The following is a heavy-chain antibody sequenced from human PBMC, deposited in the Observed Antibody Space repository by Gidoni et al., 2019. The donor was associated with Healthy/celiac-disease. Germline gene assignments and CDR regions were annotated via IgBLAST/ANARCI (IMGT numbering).Heavy chain of an antibody. CDR2: IWYDGSNK. CDR3: ARDRRLNNWFDP. CDR1: GFTFSSYG. J-gene: IGHJ5*02. Sequence: QVQLVESGGGVVQPGRSLRLSCAASGFTFSSYGMHWVRQAPGKGLEWVAVIWYDGSNKYYADSVKGRFTISRDNSKNTLYLQMNSLRAEDTAVYYCARDRRLNNWFDPWGQGTLVTVSS. V-gene: IGHV3-33*01.